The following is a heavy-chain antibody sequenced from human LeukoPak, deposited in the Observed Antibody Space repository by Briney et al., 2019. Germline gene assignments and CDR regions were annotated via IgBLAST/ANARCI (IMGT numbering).Heavy chain of an antibody. CDR3: AKSGGYCTDGICYHFDY. Sequence: GGSLRLSCAASGFAFEAFGIHWVRQAPGKGLEWVAVISSDGSKEYYGDSVKGRFTISRDNSKNMLYLQMNSLRAEDSGVYYCAKSGGYCTDGICYHFDYWGQGTLVTVSS. D-gene: IGHD2-8*01. CDR2: ISSDGSKE. CDR1: GFAFEAFG. J-gene: IGHJ4*02. V-gene: IGHV3-30*18.